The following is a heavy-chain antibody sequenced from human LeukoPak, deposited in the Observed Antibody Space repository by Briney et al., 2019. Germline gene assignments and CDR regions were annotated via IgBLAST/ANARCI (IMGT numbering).Heavy chain of an antibody. J-gene: IGHJ4*02. Sequence: GGSLRLSCAASGFTFSSYGMHWVRQAPGKGLEWVAVIWYDGSNKYYADSVKGRFTISRHNSKNPLYLQMNSLRAEDTAVYYCAKDLHSSWNYFDYWGQGTLVTVSS. V-gene: IGHV3-33*06. CDR1: GFTFSSYG. CDR2: IWYDGSNK. D-gene: IGHD6-13*01. CDR3: AKDLHSSWNYFDY.